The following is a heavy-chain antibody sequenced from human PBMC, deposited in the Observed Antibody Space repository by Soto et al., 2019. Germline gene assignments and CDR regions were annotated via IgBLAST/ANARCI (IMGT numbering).Heavy chain of an antibody. J-gene: IGHJ6*02. CDR3: ARGEMATAPVGMDV. CDR2: IWYDGSNK. Sequence: QVQLVESGGGVVQPGRSLRLSCAASGFTFSSYGMHWVRQAPGKGLEWVAVIWYDGSNKYYADSVKGRFTISRDNSKNTLYLQMTSLRAEDTAVYYCARGEMATAPVGMDVWGQGTTVTVSS. CDR1: GFTFSSYG. V-gene: IGHV3-33*01. D-gene: IGHD5-12*01.